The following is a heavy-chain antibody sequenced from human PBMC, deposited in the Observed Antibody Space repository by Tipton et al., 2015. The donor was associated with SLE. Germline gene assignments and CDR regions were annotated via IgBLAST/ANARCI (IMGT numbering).Heavy chain of an antibody. CDR1: GFPLRKYA. J-gene: IGHJ5*02. Sequence: SLRLSCAVYGFPLRKYAMTWVRQAPGKGLEWVSTIVSYGDATFYPDSVKGRFTISRDTSRNTLYLQMNNLRGGDTATYFCAKESPWEESWGQGTLVTVSP. CDR2: IVSYGDAT. CDR3: AKESPWEES. V-gene: IGHV3-23*01. D-gene: IGHD1-26*01.